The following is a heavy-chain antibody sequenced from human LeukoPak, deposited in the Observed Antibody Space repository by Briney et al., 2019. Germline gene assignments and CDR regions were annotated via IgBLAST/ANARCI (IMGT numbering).Heavy chain of an antibody. D-gene: IGHD5-24*01. J-gene: IGHJ4*02. Sequence: PETLSLTCTVSGGSISSYYWSWIRQPPGKGLEWIGYIYYSGSTNYNPSLKSRVTISVDTSKNQFSLKLSSVTAADTAVYYCARIGRDGYNLGYWGQGTLVTVSS. CDR1: GGSISSYY. V-gene: IGHV4-59*01. CDR2: IYYSGST. CDR3: ARIGRDGYNLGY.